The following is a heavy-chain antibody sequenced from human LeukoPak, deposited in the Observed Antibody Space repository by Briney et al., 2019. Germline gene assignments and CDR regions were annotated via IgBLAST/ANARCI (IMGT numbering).Heavy chain of an antibody. V-gene: IGHV1-2*02. CDR3: ARGAEYGSFAY. CDR1: GYTFTGYY. J-gene: IGHJ4*02. Sequence: GASVKVSCKASGYTFTGYYMHWVRQAPGQGLEWMGWINPNSGGTNYAQRFQGRVTMTRDTSTSTAYMELRRLTSDDTAVYFCARGAEYGSFAYWGQGTLVTVPS. CDR2: INPNSGGT. D-gene: IGHD2-2*01.